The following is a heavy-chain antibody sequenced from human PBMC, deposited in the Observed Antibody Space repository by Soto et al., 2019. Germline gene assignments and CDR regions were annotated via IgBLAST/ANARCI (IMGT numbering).Heavy chain of an antibody. Sequence: GASVKVSCKASGGTFSSYAISWVRQAPGQGLEWMGGIIPIFGTANYAQKLQGRVTITADESTSTAYMELSSLRSEDTAVYYCARGPAMTTVVNYYYYGMDVWGQGTTVTVSS. CDR3: ARGPAMTTVVNYYYYGMDV. D-gene: IGHD4-17*01. V-gene: IGHV1-69*13. CDR1: GGTFSSYA. CDR2: IIPIFGTA. J-gene: IGHJ6*02.